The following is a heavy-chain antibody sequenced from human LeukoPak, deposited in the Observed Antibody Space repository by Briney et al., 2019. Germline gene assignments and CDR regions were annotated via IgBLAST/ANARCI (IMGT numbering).Heavy chain of an antibody. Sequence: ASVKVSCKASGGTFTRYSISWVRQAPGQGLEWMGWINPNSGGTNYAQKFQGWVTMTRDTSISTAYMELSRLRSDDTAVYYCARDFRPISRAVARYYYGMDVWGQGTTVTVSS. D-gene: IGHD6-19*01. V-gene: IGHV1-2*04. CDR1: GGTFTRYS. CDR3: ARDFRPISRAVARYYYGMDV. CDR2: INPNSGGT. J-gene: IGHJ6*02.